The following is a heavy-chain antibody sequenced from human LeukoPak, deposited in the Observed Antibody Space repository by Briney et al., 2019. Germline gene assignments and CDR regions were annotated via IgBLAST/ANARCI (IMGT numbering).Heavy chain of an antibody. D-gene: IGHD3-9*01. CDR3: ARATARTDIFNYYYMDV. V-gene: IGHV4-61*02. CDR1: GGSISSGTYY. Sequence: PSETLSLTCTVSGGSISSGTYYWSWIRQPAGKGLEWIGRIYTSESTNYNPSLKSRVTMSVDTSKNQFSLKLSSVTAADTAVYYCARATARTDIFNYYYMDVWGKGTTVTISS. J-gene: IGHJ6*03. CDR2: IYTSEST.